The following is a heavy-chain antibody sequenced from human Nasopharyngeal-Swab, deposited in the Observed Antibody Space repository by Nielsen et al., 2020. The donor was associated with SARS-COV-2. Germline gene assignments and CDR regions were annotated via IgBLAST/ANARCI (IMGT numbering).Heavy chain of an antibody. D-gene: IGHD1-1*01. CDR1: GFTFGDYA. V-gene: IGHV3-49*03. J-gene: IGHJ3*02. CDR3: TRAFGLERPWSDAFDI. CDR2: IRSKAYGGTT. Sequence: GVLRLSCTASGFTFGDYAMSWFRQAPGKGLEWVGFIRSKAYGGTTEYAASVKGRFTISRDDSKSIAYLQMNSLKTEDTAVYYCTRAFGLERPWSDAFDIWGQGTMVTVSS.